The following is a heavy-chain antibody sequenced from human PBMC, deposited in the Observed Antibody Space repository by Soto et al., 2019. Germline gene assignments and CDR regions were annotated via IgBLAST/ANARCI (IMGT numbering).Heavy chain of an antibody. V-gene: IGHV4-39*01. Sequence: SETLSLTCTVSGDSITRDKYYWGWIRQPPGKGLETIANIYYDGNTYYNPSLESRGTISVDTSKNQFSLRLTSVTAADTAVYYCAKSSIEPRLFMYPLDSWGLGTLVTVSS. J-gene: IGHJ4*02. CDR3: AKSSIEPRLFMYPLDS. CDR1: GDSITRDKYY. CDR2: IYYDGNT. D-gene: IGHD6-6*01.